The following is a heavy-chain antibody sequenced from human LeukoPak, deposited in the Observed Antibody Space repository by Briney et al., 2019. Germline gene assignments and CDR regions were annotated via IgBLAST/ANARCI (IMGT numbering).Heavy chain of an antibody. D-gene: IGHD3-22*01. Sequence: GGSLRLSCAASGFTFSSYWMSWVRQALGKGLEWVANIKQDGSEKYYVDSVKGRFTISRDNAKNSLYLQMSSLRAEDTAVYYCARDTYDSSGYCAHLDYWGQGTLVTVSS. CDR2: IKQDGSEK. CDR3: ARDTYDSSGYCAHLDY. V-gene: IGHV3-7*01. J-gene: IGHJ4*02. CDR1: GFTFSSYW.